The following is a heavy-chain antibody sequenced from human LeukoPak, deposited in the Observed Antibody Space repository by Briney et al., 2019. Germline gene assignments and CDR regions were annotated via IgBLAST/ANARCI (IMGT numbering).Heavy chain of an antibody. J-gene: IGHJ3*02. CDR3: AREKDDYRNYYIPGYAFDI. V-gene: IGHV4-4*07. CDR1: GGSISGYY. CDR2: IYTIGGT. D-gene: IGHD4-11*01. Sequence: SETLSLTCTVSGGSISGYYWSWNRQPAGQGLEWIGRIYTIGGTNYNPSLKSRVTMSVDTSKNQSSLKLRSVTAAATAVYYCAREKDDYRNYYIPGYAFDIWGQGTMVTVSS.